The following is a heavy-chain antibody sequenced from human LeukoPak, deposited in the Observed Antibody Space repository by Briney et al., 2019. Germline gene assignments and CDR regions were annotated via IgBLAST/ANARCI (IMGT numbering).Heavy chain of an antibody. CDR3: VNLKEERYYLDY. CDR1: GITLSRYG. Sequence: GGSLRLSCAASGITLSRYGMHWVRQAPGKGLEWVAFIRSDGSDTYYADSVQGRFTISRDNSKNTLSLQMNSLRVEDTAVYYCVNLKEERYYLDYWGQGTLVTVSS. CDR2: IRSDGSDT. J-gene: IGHJ4*02. V-gene: IGHV3-30*02. D-gene: IGHD2-2*01.